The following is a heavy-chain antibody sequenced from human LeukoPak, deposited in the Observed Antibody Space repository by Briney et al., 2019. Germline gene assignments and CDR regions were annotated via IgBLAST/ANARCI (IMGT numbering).Heavy chain of an antibody. CDR1: GFTFSSYW. Sequence: PGGSLRLSCVASGFTFSSYWMXWVRXAPGKXLVWVSRIKIDGSGTGYADSVKGRFTISRDNAKNTLYLQMNSLRADDTAVYYCARDSTVSDFDYWGQGTLVTVSS. J-gene: IGHJ4*02. CDR2: IKIDGSGT. CDR3: ARDSTVSDFDY. D-gene: IGHD4-17*01. V-gene: IGHV3-74*01.